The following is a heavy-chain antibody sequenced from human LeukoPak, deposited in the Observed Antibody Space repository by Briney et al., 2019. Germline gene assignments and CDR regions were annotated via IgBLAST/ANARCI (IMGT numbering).Heavy chain of an antibody. D-gene: IGHD1-26*01. CDR1: GFSVSSNY. V-gene: IGHV3-53*04. J-gene: IGHJ5*02. Sequence: PGGSLRLSCAASGFSVSSNYMTWVRQAPGNGLDWVSVLYSCGDTYYADSVKGRFTTSRHDSKNTLYLQMNRLRVEDTAVYYCARDHEAGVGWLDPWGQGTLVTVSS. CDR2: LYSCGDT. CDR3: ARDHEAGVGWLDP.